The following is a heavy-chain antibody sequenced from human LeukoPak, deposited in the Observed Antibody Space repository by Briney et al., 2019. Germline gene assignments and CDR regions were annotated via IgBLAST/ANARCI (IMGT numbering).Heavy chain of an antibody. J-gene: IGHJ4*02. CDR2: IYHSGST. D-gene: IGHD6-13*01. V-gene: IGHV4-38-2*02. CDR3: ARGSRYSSPGVGYYFDY. Sequence: SETLSLTCTVSGYSISSGYYWGWIRQPPGKGLEWIGSIYHSGSTYYNPSLKSRVTISVDTSKNQFSLKLSSVTAADTAVYYCARGSRYSSPGVGYYFDYWGQGTLVTVSS. CDR1: GYSISSGYY.